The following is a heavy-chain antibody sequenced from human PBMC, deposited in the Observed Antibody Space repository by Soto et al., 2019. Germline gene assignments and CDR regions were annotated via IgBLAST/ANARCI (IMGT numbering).Heavy chain of an antibody. J-gene: IGHJ4*02. CDR1: GFNVSNNY. V-gene: IGHV3-53*01. Sequence: EVHVVESGGGLVVPGGSLRLSCAASGFNVSNNYMTWFRQAPGKGLEWVSIIYTGGSTYYGESVKGRSTISRDSSKNTVFLQVNSLRGEDTAVYYCARATRYFGSFDAWGQGTLVTVSS. CDR3: ARATRYFGSFDA. CDR2: IYTGGST. D-gene: IGHD1-1*01.